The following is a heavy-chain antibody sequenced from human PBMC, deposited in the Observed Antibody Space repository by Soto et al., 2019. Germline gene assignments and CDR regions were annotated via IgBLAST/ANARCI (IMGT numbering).Heavy chain of an antibody. Sequence: QVQLVESGGGVVQPGRSLRLSCAASGFTFSSYAMHWVRQAPGKGLEWVAVISYDGSNKYYADSVKGRFTISRDNSKNTRYLQMNSLRAEDTAVYYCARARLDTPALDYWGQVTLVTVSS. CDR3: ARARLDTPALDY. CDR1: GFTFSSYA. V-gene: IGHV3-30-3*01. CDR2: ISYDGSNK. J-gene: IGHJ4*01. D-gene: IGHD2-2*01.